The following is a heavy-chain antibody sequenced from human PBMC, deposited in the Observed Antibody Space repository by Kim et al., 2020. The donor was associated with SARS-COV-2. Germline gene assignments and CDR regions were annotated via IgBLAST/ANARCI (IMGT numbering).Heavy chain of an antibody. D-gene: IGHD3-9*01. CDR3: ARGVRTISNYDP. Sequence: ASVKVSCKASGYTFTSYDLNWVRQATGQGLEWMGWMNPNIGNAGYAQKFQGRVTMTMDPSISTAYMELSSLKSEDMAVYYCARGVRTISNYDPWGQGTLV. V-gene: IGHV1-8*01. J-gene: IGHJ5*02. CDR1: GYTFTSYD. CDR2: MNPNIGNA.